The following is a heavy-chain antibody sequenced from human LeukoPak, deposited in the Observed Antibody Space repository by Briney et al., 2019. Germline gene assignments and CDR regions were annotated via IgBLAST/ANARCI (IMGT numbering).Heavy chain of an antibody. CDR2: IIPIFGTA. CDR3: ARGLKLEPLVFDY. Sequence: GASVKVSCKASGGTFSSYAISWVRQAPGQGLEWMGGIIPIFGTANYAQKLQGRVTMTTDTSTSTAYMELRSLRSDNTAVYYCARGLKLEPLVFDYWGQGTLVTVSS. D-gene: IGHD1-1*01. J-gene: IGHJ4*02. V-gene: IGHV1-69*05. CDR1: GGTFSSYA.